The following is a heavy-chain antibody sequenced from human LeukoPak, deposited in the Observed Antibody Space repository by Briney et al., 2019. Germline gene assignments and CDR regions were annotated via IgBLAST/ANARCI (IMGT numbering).Heavy chain of an antibody. CDR2: ISGSGGST. D-gene: IGHD1-26*01. V-gene: IGHV3-23*01. CDR1: GFTFSNNA. Sequence: PGGSLRLSCAASGFTFSNNAMNWVRQAPGRGLEWVSAISGSGGSTYYADSVKGRFTISRDNSKNTLYLQMNSLRAEDTAVYYCAKDLAGSGSYSFDYWGQGTLVTVSS. CDR3: AKDLAGSGSYSFDY. J-gene: IGHJ4*02.